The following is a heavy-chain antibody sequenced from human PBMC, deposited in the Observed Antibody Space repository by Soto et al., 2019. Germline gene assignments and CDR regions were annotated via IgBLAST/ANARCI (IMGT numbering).Heavy chain of an antibody. V-gene: IGHV4-59*01. CDR1: GGSISNYY. CDR3: ARIKSSTLDY. CDR2: IFYSGTT. D-gene: IGHD6-19*01. Sequence: SETLSLTCTVSGGSISNYYWSWIRQPPGKGLEWIGYIFYSGTTNYNPSLKSRITISVDTSKNQFSLKLNSVTAADTAVYYCARIKSSTLDYWGQGALVTVSS. J-gene: IGHJ4*02.